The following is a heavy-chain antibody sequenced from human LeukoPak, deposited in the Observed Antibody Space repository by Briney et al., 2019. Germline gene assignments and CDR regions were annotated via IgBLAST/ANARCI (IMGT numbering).Heavy chain of an antibody. CDR3: ARAGRVYYYYGVDV. CDR1: GFTFSSYA. J-gene: IGHJ6*02. V-gene: IGHV3-64*01. CDR2: ISSNGGST. Sequence: GGSLRLSCAASGFTFSSYAMHWVRQAPGKGLEYVSAISSNGGSTYYANSVKGRFTISRDNSKNTLYLQMGSLRAGDMAVYYCARAGRVYYYYGVDVWGQGTTVTVSS.